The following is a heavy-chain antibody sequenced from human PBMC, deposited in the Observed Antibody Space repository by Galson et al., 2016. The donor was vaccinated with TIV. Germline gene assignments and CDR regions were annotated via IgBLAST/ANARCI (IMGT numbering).Heavy chain of an antibody. CDR2: ISETSAYI. Sequence: SLRLSCAASGFTFSTYGMHWVRQAPRKGLEWVAYISETSAYIYYADSVKGRFTISRDNAKNSLYLQMNSLRAEDTAVYYCARGNNPGATYSLDYWGQGTLVTVSS. CDR1: GFTFSTYG. D-gene: IGHD1/OR15-1a*01. V-gene: IGHV3-21*01. CDR3: ARGNNPGATYSLDY. J-gene: IGHJ4*02.